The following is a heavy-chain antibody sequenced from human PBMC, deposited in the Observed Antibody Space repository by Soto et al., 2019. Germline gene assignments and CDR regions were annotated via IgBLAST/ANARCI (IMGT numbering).Heavy chain of an antibody. J-gene: IGHJ4*02. CDR1: GYTFTSYA. V-gene: IGHV1-3*01. CDR2: INAGNGNT. Sequence: QVQLVQSGAEVKKPGASVKVSCKASGYTFTSYAMHWVRQAPGQRLEWMGWINAGNGNTKYSQKFQGRVTITRDTSASTAYMELSSLRSEDTAVYYCARDFLTYYYDSSGPGYWGQGTLVTVSS. CDR3: ARDFLTYYYDSSGPGY. D-gene: IGHD3-22*01.